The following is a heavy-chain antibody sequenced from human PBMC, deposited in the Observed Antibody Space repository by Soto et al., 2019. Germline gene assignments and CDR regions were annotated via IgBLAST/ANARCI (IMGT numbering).Heavy chain of an antibody. Sequence: SLTCTVSGGSISSGDYYWSWIRQPPGKGLEWIGYIYYSGSTYYNPSLKSRVTISVDTSKNQFSLKLGSVTAADTAVYYCASLGYCSSTSCYRGYYYYGMDVWGQGTTVTVSS. CDR3: ASLGYCSSTSCYRGYYYYGMDV. V-gene: IGHV4-30-4*01. CDR1: GGSISSGDYY. D-gene: IGHD2-2*02. CDR2: IYYSGST. J-gene: IGHJ6*02.